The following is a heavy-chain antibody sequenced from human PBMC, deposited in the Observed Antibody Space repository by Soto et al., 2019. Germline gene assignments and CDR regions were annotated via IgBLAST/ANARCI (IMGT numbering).Heavy chain of an antibody. CDR1: GFTFEHYA. J-gene: IGHJ4*02. CDR2: VSWNSDTI. CDR3: AKALPPGSYYKPLHY. V-gene: IGHV3-9*01. Sequence: EVQLVESGGDLVQPGRSLRISCAASGFTFEHYAIHWVRQAPGRGLEWVSGVSWNSDTIGYADSVKGRFTISRDNAKYSVYLQMNSLRPEDTALYYCAKALPPGSYYKPLHYWGQGTLVTVSS. D-gene: IGHD3-10*01.